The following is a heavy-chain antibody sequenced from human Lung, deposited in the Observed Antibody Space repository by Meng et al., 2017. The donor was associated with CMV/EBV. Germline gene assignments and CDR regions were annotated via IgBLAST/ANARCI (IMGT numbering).Heavy chain of an antibody. Sequence: QVQLQESGPGLVKPSETLSLTCAGSGGSISSYYWSWIRQPPGKGLEWIGNNYYSGSTTYNPSLASRVTISVDSSKNQFSLKLSSVTAADTAVYYCVRHQNGGTYPLDYWGQGTLVTVSS. CDR3: VRHQNGGTYPLDY. V-gene: IGHV4-59*08. D-gene: IGHD3-16*02. CDR1: GGSISSYY. CDR2: NYYSGST. J-gene: IGHJ4*02.